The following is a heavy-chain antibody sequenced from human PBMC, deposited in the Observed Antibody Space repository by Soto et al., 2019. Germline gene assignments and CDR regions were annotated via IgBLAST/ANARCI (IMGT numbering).Heavy chain of an antibody. J-gene: IGHJ3*02. Sequence: QVQLVQSGAEVKKPGSSVKVSCKASGGTFSSYTISWVRQAPGQGLEWMGRIIPILGIANYAQKFQGRVTITADKSTSTAYRELSSLRSEDTAVYYCASSKKYYYDSSGSRPDAFDIWGQGTMVTVSS. CDR1: GGTFSSYT. CDR3: ASSKKYYYDSSGSRPDAFDI. D-gene: IGHD3-22*01. CDR2: IIPILGIA. V-gene: IGHV1-69*02.